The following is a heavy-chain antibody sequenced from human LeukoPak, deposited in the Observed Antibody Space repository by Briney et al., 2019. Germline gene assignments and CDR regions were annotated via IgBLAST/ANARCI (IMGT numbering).Heavy chain of an antibody. V-gene: IGHV4-59*01. CDR2: IYYSGST. D-gene: IGHD6-13*01. CDR3: ARGRVGSSWVNFDY. Sequence: SETLSLTCTVSSGSISSYYWSWIRQPPGKGLEWIGYIYYSGSTNYNPSLKSRVTISVDTSKNQFSLKLSSVTAADTAVYYCARGRVGSSWVNFDYWGQGTLVTVSS. J-gene: IGHJ4*02. CDR1: SGSISSYY.